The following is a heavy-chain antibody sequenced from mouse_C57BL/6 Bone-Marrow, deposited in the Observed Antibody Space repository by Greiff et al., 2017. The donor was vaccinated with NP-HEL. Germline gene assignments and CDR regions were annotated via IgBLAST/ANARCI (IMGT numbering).Heavy chain of an antibody. D-gene: IGHD2-1*01. Sequence: EVQLVESGGGLVKPGGSLKLSCAASGFTFSSYAMSWVRQTPEKRLEWVATISDGGSYTYYPDIVKGRFTISRDNAKHNLYLQMRHLKSEETAMYYCARSYYGNSDYWGQGTTLTVSS. CDR1: GFTFSSYA. CDR2: ISDGGSYT. CDR3: ARSYYGNSDY. V-gene: IGHV5-4*01. J-gene: IGHJ2*01.